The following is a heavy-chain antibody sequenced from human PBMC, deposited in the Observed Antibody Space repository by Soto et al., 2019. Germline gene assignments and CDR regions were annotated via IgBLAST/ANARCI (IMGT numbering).Heavy chain of an antibody. CDR2: MNPNSGNT. CDR1: GYTFTSYD. D-gene: IGHD6-19*01. V-gene: IGHV1-8*01. J-gene: IGHJ6*02. CDR3: AREQRWLPYYYYYGMDV. Sequence: QVQLVQSGAEVKKPGASVKVSCKASGYTFTSYDINWVRQPTGQGLEWMGWMNPNSGNTGYAQKFQGRVTMTRNTSISTAYRRLSSLRSEDTAVYYCAREQRWLPYYYYYGMDVWGQGTTVTVSS.